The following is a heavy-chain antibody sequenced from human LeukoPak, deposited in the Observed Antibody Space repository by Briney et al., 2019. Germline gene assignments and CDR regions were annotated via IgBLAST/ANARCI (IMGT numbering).Heavy chain of an antibody. V-gene: IGHV4-59*01. CDR1: GGSISSYY. CDR2: IYYSGST. D-gene: IGHD3-3*01. Sequence: SETLSLTCTVSGGSISSYYWSWIRQPPGKGLEWIGYIYYSGSTNYNPSLKSRVTISVDTSKNQFSLKLSSVTAADTAVYYCAGALEWLLGGWFDHWGQGTLVTVSS. J-gene: IGHJ5*02. CDR3: AGALEWLLGGWFDH.